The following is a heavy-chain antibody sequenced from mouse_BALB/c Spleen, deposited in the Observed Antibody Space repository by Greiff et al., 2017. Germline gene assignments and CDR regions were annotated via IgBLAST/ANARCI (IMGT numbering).Heavy chain of an antibody. V-gene: IGHV1-14*01. Sequence: EVKVVESGPELVKPGASVKMSCKASGYTFTSYVMHWVKQKPGQGLEWIGYINPYNDGTKYNEKFKGKATLTSDKSSSTAYMELSSLTSEDSAVYYCARKDKEDAMDYWGQGTSVTVSS. CDR2: INPYNDGT. D-gene: IGHD3-2*01. CDR1: GYTFTSYV. CDR3: ARKDKEDAMDY. J-gene: IGHJ4*01.